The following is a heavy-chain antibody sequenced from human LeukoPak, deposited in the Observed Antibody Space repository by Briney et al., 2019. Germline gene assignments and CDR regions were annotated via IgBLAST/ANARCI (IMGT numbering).Heavy chain of an antibody. Sequence: PADTLSLTCTVSGGSISSYYWSWFRRPPGKGLGWIAYVYQTGDTRYNRSLKSRVSISLDTSKNQFYLQLRSVTATDTAVYYCARHPLSAPFDSWGQGILVTVSS. CDR3: ARHPLSAPFDS. V-gene: IGHV4-59*08. J-gene: IGHJ4*02. D-gene: IGHD3-16*02. CDR2: VYQTGDT. CDR1: GGSISSYY.